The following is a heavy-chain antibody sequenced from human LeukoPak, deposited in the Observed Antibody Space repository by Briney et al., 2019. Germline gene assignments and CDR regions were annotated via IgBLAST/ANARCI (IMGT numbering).Heavy chain of an antibody. J-gene: IGHJ4*02. CDR3: ARFILVARKMYYFDY. D-gene: IGHD2-2*01. V-gene: IGHV5-51*01. CDR2: INPGSSDT. Sequence: PGEPPQICCKGSGSSCTSCWIGCRRQLPGKRVEGRGMINPGSSDTRYSPSFQRQVAITADKSNTTSYLQWSSLKASDTAMYYCARFILVARKMYYFDYWGQGTLVTVSS. CDR1: GSSCTSCW.